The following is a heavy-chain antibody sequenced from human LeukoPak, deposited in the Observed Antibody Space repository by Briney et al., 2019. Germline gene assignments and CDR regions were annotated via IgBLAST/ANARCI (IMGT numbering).Heavy chain of an antibody. Sequence: PSETLSLTCTVSGYPISSGYYWGWIRQPPGKGLEWIGSIYHSGSTYYNPSFKSRVTISVDTSKKQFSLKLSSVTAADTAVYYCARDFDYWGQGTLVTVSS. CDR1: GYPISSGYY. CDR3: ARDFDY. V-gene: IGHV4-38-2*02. J-gene: IGHJ4*02. CDR2: IYHSGST.